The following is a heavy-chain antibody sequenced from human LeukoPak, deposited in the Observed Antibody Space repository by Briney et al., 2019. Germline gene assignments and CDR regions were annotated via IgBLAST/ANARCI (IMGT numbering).Heavy chain of an antibody. J-gene: IGHJ5*02. CDR2: ISGSGDAT. D-gene: IGHD4-17*01. CDR1: GFTFTSYA. V-gene: IGHV3-23*01. CDR3: AKAHYGDFLGWFDP. Sequence: PGGSLRLSCGASGFTFTSYAMNWVRQAPGEGLEWVSAISGSGDATYYADSVKGRFTISRDSSKDTLYLQMNSLRVEDTALYYCAKAHYGDFLGWFDPWGQGTLVTVSS.